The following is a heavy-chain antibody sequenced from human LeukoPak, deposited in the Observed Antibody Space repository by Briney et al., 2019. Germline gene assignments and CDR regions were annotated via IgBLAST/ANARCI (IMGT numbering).Heavy chain of an antibody. D-gene: IGHD5-24*01. Sequence: SETLSLTCAVYGGSFSVYYWSWIRQPPGKGLEWIGEINHSGSTNYNPSLKSRVTISVDTSKNQFSLKLSSVTAADTAVYYCARVPSLPMATRYYFDYWGQGTLVTVSS. CDR3: ARVPSLPMATRYYFDY. J-gene: IGHJ4*02. CDR2: INHSGST. CDR1: GGSFSVYY. V-gene: IGHV4-34*01.